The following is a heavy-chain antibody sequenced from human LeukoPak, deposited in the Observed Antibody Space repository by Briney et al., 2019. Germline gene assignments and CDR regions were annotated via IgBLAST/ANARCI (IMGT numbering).Heavy chain of an antibody. CDR2: ISGSGGRT. CDR1: GFTFSSHA. Sequence: GGSLRLSCAASGFTFSSHAMSWVRQAPGKGLEWVSAISGSGGRTYYADSVKGRFTISRDNSKVTLYLQMNSLRAEDAAVYYRAKDPDSRCPNWFDPWGQGTLVTVSS. V-gene: IGHV3-23*01. CDR3: AKDPDSRCPNWFDP. D-gene: IGHD2-15*01. J-gene: IGHJ5*02.